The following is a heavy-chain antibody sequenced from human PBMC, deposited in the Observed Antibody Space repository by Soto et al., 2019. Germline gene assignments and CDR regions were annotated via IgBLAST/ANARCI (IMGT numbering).Heavy chain of an antibody. CDR1: GYTFTSYA. D-gene: IGHD3-22*01. CDR3: ARNEGNYYDSSGYYTRDYYYYGMDV. V-gene: IGHV1-3*01. CDR2: INAGNGNT. Sequence: EASVKVSCKASGYTFTSYAMHWVRQAPGQRPEWMGWINAGNGNTKYSQKFQGRVTITRDTSASTAYMELSSLRSEDTAVYYCARNEGNYYDSSGYYTRDYYYYGMDVWGKGTTVTVSS. J-gene: IGHJ6*04.